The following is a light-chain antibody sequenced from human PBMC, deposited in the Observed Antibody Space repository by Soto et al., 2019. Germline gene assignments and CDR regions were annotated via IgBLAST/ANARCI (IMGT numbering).Light chain of an antibody. Sequence: QPVLTQSSSASASLGSSVKLTCTLSSGHSSYIIAWHQQQPGEAPRYLMKLEGSGSYNKGSGVPDRFSGSSSGADRYLTISNLQSEDEADYYCETWDSNTHVFGPGTKVTVL. J-gene: IGLJ1*01. CDR3: ETWDSNTHV. CDR1: SGHSSYI. CDR2: LEGSGSY. V-gene: IGLV4-60*03.